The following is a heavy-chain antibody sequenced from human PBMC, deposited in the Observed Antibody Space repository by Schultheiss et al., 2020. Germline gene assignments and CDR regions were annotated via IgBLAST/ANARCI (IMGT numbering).Heavy chain of an antibody. Sequence: SETLSLTCTVSGGSISSTSYYWGCIRQPPGKGLEWIGSIYCSGSTYYNPSLKSRVTISVDTSKNQFSLKLSSVTAADTAVYYCARNLVTPMGYYFDYWGQGTLVTVSS. CDR2: IYCSGST. CDR1: GGSISSTSYY. J-gene: IGHJ4*02. CDR3: ARNLVTPMGYYFDY. V-gene: IGHV4-39*07. D-gene: IGHD2-21*02.